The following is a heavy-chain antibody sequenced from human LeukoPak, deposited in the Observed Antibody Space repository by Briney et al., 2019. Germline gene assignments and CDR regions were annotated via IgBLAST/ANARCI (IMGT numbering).Heavy chain of an antibody. CDR3: ARDHNKNSLGGENYYYYYYMDV. Sequence: PGGSLRLSCAASGFTFNNYWMHWVRQAPGKGLVWVSRINSDGSSTNYADSVKGRFTISRDNAKNTLYLQMNSLRDEDTAVYYWARDHNKNSLGGENYYYYYYMDVWGKGTTVTVSS. CDR2: INSDGSST. J-gene: IGHJ6*03. CDR1: GFTFNNYW. D-gene: IGHD3-16*01. V-gene: IGHV3-74*01.